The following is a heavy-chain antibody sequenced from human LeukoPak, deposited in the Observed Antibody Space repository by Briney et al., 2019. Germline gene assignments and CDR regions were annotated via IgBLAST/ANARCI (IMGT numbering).Heavy chain of an antibody. J-gene: IGHJ4*02. CDR1: GFTFSSYA. Sequence: GGSLRLSCAASGFTFSSYAMSWVRQAPGKGLEWVSAISGSGGSTYYADSVKGRFTISRDNSKNTLYLQMNSPRAEDTAVYYCAKMRVVVVAATIINWGQGTLVTVSS. V-gene: IGHV3-23*01. CDR2: ISGSGGST. D-gene: IGHD2-15*01. CDR3: AKMRVVVVAATIIN.